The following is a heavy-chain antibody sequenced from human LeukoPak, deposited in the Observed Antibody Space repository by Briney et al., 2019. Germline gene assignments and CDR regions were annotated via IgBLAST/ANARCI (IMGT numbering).Heavy chain of an antibody. CDR1: GYTFTSYD. V-gene: IGHV1-8*01. CDR3: EIYIGYDSF. CDR2: MSPDSGYT. J-gene: IGHJ4*02. Sequence: AASVKVSCKASGYTFTSYDVTWVRQATGQGLEWMGWMSPDSGYTGYAQTFQGRVSLTRNTSVSTAFMELSSLRSEDTAVYYCEIYIGYDSFWGQGTLVTVSS. D-gene: IGHD5-12*01.